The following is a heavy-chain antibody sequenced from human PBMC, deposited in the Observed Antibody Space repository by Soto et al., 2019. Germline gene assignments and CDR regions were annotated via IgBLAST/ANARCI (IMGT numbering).Heavy chain of an antibody. Sequence: QVQLVESGGGVVQPGRSLRLSCAASGFIFNTYDMHWVRQAPGKGLEWVAVISYDGSNKYYADSVKGRLTISRDNSKKMLYLQMNSLRPEDTAVSYCAKGQHCSSTSCYFYYYGMDVWGQGTKVAVSS. CDR1: GFIFNTYD. CDR2: ISYDGSNK. CDR3: AKGQHCSSTSCYFYYYGMDV. J-gene: IGHJ6*02. V-gene: IGHV3-30*18. D-gene: IGHD2-2*01.